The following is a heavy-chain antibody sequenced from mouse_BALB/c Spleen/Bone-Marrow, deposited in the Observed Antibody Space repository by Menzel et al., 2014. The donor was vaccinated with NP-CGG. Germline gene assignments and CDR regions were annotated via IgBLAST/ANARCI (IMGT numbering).Heavy chain of an antibody. V-gene: IGHV5-6-3*01. J-gene: IGHJ3*01. CDR1: GFTFSRYG. CDR3: ARAYY. Sequence: EVQGVESGGGLVQFGGSLKLSCAASGFTFSRYGMSWVRQTPDKRLGLVAIINSDGGSTYYPDSVKGRFTISRDNAKNTLYLQMSSLKSEDTAMNYCARAYYWGQGTLVTVSA. D-gene: IGHD2-10*01. CDR2: INSDGGST.